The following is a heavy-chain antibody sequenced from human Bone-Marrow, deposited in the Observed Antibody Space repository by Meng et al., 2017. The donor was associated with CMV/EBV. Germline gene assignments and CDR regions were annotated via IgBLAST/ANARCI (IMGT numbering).Heavy chain of an antibody. V-gene: IGHV1-69*10. CDR2: IIPILGIA. CDR1: GGTFSSYA. Sequence: SVKVSCKASGGTFSSYAISWVRQAPGQGLEWMGGIIPILGIANYAQKFQGRVTITTDESTSAAYMELSSLRSEDTAVYYCAREGYCSSMSCHPYGMDVWGQGTTVTVSS. CDR3: AREGYCSSMSCHPYGMDV. D-gene: IGHD2-2*01. J-gene: IGHJ6*02.